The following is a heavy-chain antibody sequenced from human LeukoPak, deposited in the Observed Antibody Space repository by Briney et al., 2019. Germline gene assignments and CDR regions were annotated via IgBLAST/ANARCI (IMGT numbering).Heavy chain of an antibody. Sequence: SETLSLTCTVSGGSISSSSYYWGWIRQPPGKGLEWIGSIYYSGSTYYNPSLKSRVTMSVDTSKNQFSPKLSSVTAADTAVYYCAREVGYCSSTSCYEGYNFDYWGQGTLVTVSS. CDR2: IYYSGST. CDR3: AREVGYCSSTSCYEGYNFDY. J-gene: IGHJ4*02. V-gene: IGHV4-39*07. CDR1: GGSISSSSYY. D-gene: IGHD2-2*01.